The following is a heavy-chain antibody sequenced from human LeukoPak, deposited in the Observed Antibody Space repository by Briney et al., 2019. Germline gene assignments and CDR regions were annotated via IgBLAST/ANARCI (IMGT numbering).Heavy chain of an antibody. CDR3: AKYCSGGNCYSGLY. J-gene: IGHJ4*02. Sequence: GGSLRLSCAASGFIFSNYAMTWVRQAPGKGLQWVSTITSGGQTYYADSVKGRFTISRDNSKNTLYLQMNRLRAEDTAVYQCAKYCSGGNCYSGLYWGQGTLVTVSS. V-gene: IGHV3-23*01. CDR2: ITSGGQT. D-gene: IGHD2-15*01. CDR1: GFIFSNYA.